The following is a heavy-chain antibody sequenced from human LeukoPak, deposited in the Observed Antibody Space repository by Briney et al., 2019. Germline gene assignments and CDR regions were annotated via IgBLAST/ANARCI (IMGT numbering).Heavy chain of an antibody. CDR2: ISWNSGSI. CDR1: GFTLDDYA. D-gene: IGHD4-17*01. Sequence: GGSLRLSCAASGFTLDDYAMHWVRQAPGKGLEWVSGISWNSGSIGYADSVKGRFTISRDNAKNSLYLQMNSLRAEDTALYYCAKDGSYGDPNYIDYWGQGTLVTVSS. V-gene: IGHV3-9*01. CDR3: AKDGSYGDPNYIDY. J-gene: IGHJ4*02.